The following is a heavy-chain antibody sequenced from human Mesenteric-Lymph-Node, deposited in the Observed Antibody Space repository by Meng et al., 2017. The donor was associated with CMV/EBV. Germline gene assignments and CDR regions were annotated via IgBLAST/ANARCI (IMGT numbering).Heavy chain of an antibody. CDR1: GFTFSSYW. CDR3: ARMYYGDYFDY. V-gene: IGHV3-74*01. J-gene: IGHJ4*02. D-gene: IGHD3-16*01. Sequence: GESLKISCAASGFTFSSYWMHWVRQAPGKGLVWVSRINSDGSSTSYADSVKGRFTISRDNAKNSLYLQMNSLRAEDTAVYYCARMYYGDYFDYWGQGTLVTVSS. CDR2: INSDGSST.